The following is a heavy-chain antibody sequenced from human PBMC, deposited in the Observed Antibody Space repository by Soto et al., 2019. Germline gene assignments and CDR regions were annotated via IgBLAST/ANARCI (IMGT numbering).Heavy chain of an antibody. Sequence: EGQLLESGGGLVQPGGSLRLSCTASEFTFSNYAMSWVRQAPGKGLEWVSGISADGGGTYHSASVKGRFTISRDNSNNKLYVQMHSLRAEDTAVYYCAKCAVLLTTSGGWCNWFGPWGQGTLVTVSS. D-gene: IGHD2-21*01. J-gene: IGHJ5*02. CDR2: ISADGGGT. V-gene: IGHV3-23*01. CDR1: EFTFSNYA. CDR3: AKCAVLLTTSGGWCNWFGP.